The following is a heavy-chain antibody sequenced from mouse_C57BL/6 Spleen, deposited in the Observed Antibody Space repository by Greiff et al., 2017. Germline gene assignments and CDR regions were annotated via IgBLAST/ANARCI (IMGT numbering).Heavy chain of an antibody. CDR2: IDPEDGET. V-gene: IGHV14-2*01. CDR1: GFNITDYY. D-gene: IGHD2-12*01. CDR3: ARSGATIRFAY. Sequence: EVQLQQSGAELVKPGASVKLSCTASGFNITDYYMHWVKQRTEQGLEWIGRIDPEDGETKYAPKFQGKATITADPSSNTAYLQLGSLTSEDTAVYYCARSGATIRFAYWGQGTLVTVSA. J-gene: IGHJ3*01.